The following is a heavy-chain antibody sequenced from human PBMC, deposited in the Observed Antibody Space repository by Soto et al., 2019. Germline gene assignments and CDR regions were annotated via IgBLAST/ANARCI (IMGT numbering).Heavy chain of an antibody. V-gene: IGHV3-74*01. D-gene: IGHD4-4*01. CDR3: ARGRTETLYYFDY. CDR1: GFTLSSYW. J-gene: IGHJ4*02. Sequence: TGGSLRLSCAASGFTLSSYWMHWVRQAPGKGLVWVSRINSDGSSTSYADSVKSRFTISRDNAKNSLYLQMNSLRAEDSAVYYCARGRTETLYYFDYWGQGILVTVSS. CDR2: INSDGSST.